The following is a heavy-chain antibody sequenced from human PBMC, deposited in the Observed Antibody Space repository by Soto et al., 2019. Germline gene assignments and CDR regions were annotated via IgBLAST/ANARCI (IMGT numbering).Heavy chain of an antibody. CDR2: ISSSSSYI. CDR3: AREPGIAAAGTSNYYYGMDV. J-gene: IGHJ6*02. Sequence: GGSLRLSCAASGFTFSSYSMNWVRQAPGKGLGWVSSISSSSSYIYYADSVKGRFTISRDNAKNSLYLQMNSLRAEDTAVYYCAREPGIAAAGTSNYYYGMDVWGQGTTVTVSS. V-gene: IGHV3-21*01. CDR1: GFTFSSYS. D-gene: IGHD6-13*01.